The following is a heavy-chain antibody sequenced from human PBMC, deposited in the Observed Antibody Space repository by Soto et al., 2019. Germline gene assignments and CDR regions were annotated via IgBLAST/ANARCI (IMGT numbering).Heavy chain of an antibody. CDR1: GFTFSSYA. V-gene: IGHV3-30-3*01. J-gene: IGHJ4*02. Sequence: GGSLRLSCAASGFTFSSYAMHWVRQAPGKGLEWVAVISYDGSNKYYADSVKGRFTISRDNSKNTLYLQMNSLRAEDTAVYYCARDGGQQLALYYFDYWGQGTLVTVSS. D-gene: IGHD6-13*01. CDR2: ISYDGSNK. CDR3: ARDGGQQLALYYFDY.